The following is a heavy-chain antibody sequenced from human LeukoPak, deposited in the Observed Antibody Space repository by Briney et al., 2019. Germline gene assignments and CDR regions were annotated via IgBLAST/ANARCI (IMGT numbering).Heavy chain of an antibody. CDR1: GYTFTAYY. D-gene: IGHD2-21*01. V-gene: IGHV7-4-1*02. J-gene: IGHJ3*02. Sequence: ASVKVSCKASGYTFTAYYMHWVRQAPGQGLEWMGWINTNTGNPTYAQAFTGRFVFSLDTSVSTAYLQISSLKAEDTAVYYVARKVIGGAFDIWGKGTMVTVSS. CDR2: INTNTGNP. CDR3: ARKVIGGAFDI.